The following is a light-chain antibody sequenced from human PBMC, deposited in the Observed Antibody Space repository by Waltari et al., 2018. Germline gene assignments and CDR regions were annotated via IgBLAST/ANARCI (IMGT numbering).Light chain of an antibody. Sequence: DIKMTQPPSSLFASVGDRVTITCRASQGIRNDLAWYQQKPGEAPTSLIYAASSLQSGVPSKFSGSGSGTDFTLTIASLQPEDFATYYCQQYNSYPLTFGGGTKVEIK. V-gene: IGKV1-16*02. CDR1: QGIRND. CDR3: QQYNSYPLT. J-gene: IGKJ4*01. CDR2: AAS.